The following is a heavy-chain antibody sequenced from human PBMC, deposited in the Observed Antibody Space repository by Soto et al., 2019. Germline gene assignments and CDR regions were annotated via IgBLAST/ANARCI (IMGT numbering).Heavy chain of an antibody. CDR3: AKDWEYSYGPGYCFDC. CDR1: GGSINNYY. J-gene: IGHJ4*02. D-gene: IGHD5-18*01. CDR2: IYDSVRT. V-gene: IGHV4-59*01. Sequence: PSETLSLTCTVSGGSINNYYWSWIRQPPGKGLEWVGYIYDSVRTNYNPSLRSRATISVDTSKNQFSLKLSSVTAADTAVYYCAKDWEYSYGPGYCFDCWGQGTLVTV.